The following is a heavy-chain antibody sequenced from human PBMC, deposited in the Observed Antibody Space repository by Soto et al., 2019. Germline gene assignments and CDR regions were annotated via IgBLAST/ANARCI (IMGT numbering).Heavy chain of an antibody. CDR3: ARGFIHNVVVVAATPDGQFQYFQH. CDR1: GGSFSGYY. Sequence: QVQLQQWGAGLLKPSETLSLNCAVYGGSFSGYYWSWIRQPPGKGLEWIGEINDSGSTNYNPSLKSRVTISVDTPKHQSSLTLSSVTAAHTAVYYCARGFIHNVVVVAATPDGQFQYFQHWGQGTLVNVSS. D-gene: IGHD2-15*01. V-gene: IGHV4-34*01. CDR2: INDSGST. J-gene: IGHJ1*01.